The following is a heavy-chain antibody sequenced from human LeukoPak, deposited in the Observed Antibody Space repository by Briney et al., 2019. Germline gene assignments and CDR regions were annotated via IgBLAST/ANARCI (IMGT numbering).Heavy chain of an antibody. Sequence: PGRSLRLSCAASGFTFSSYGMHWVRQAPGKGLEWVAVISYDGSNKYYADSVKGRFTISRDNSKNTLYLRMNSLRAEDTAVYYCAKERGRYSGSYYRSDAFDIWGQGTMVTVSS. J-gene: IGHJ3*02. CDR2: ISYDGSNK. V-gene: IGHV3-30*18. CDR3: AKERGRYSGSYYRSDAFDI. CDR1: GFTFSSYG. D-gene: IGHD1-26*01.